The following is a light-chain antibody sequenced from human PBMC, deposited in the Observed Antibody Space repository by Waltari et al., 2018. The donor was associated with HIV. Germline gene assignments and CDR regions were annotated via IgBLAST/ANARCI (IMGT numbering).Light chain of an antibody. CDR2: SAS. CDR1: QSVLSSSDNKNY. V-gene: IGKV4-1*01. J-gene: IGKJ5*01. CDR3: QQYYSPIS. Sequence: DIALTQSPDSLAVSLGERATIYCKSSQSVLSSSDNKNYLTWYQQKPGQPPKVLIYSASTRESGVPDRFSGSGSGTDFTLTISSLQAEDVALYYCQQYYSPISFGQGTRLEIK.